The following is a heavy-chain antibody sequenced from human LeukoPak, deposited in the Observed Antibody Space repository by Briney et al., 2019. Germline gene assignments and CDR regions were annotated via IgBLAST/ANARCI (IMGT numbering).Heavy chain of an antibody. CDR2: VSYDGSNK. Sequence: GGSLRLSCAASGFTFSNYVMHWVRQAPGKGLEWVAVVSYDGSNKYYADSVKGRFTISRDNSKNTLHLQINSLRVEETAVYYCARDPSRVVTAPGYYCGQGTLVTVSS. CDR3: ARDPSRVVTAPGYY. D-gene: IGHD2-21*02. CDR1: GFTFSNYV. J-gene: IGHJ4*02. V-gene: IGHV3-30-3*01.